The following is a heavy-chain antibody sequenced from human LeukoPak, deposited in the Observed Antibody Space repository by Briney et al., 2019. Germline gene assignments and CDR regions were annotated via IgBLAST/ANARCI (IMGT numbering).Heavy chain of an antibody. D-gene: IGHD3-16*01. CDR1: GYTFTTYW. CDR3: ARRAYSDAYDY. Sequence: GEPLKISCKASGYTFTTYWIGWVRQMPGKDLEWMGIINPGDSDTRHSPSFQGQVTMSADKSISTAYLQWSSLKASDTAMYYCARRAYSDAYDYWGQGTLVTVSS. V-gene: IGHV5-51*01. J-gene: IGHJ4*02. CDR2: INPGDSDT.